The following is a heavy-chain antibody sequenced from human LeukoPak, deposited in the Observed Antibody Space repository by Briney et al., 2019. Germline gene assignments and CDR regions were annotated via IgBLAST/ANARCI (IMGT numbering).Heavy chain of an antibody. CDR2: IYYSGST. J-gene: IGHJ4*02. D-gene: IGHD6-6*01. CDR3: ARVRGGSSVFYFDY. V-gene: IGHV4-59*01. Sequence: SETLSLTCTVSGGSISSYYWSWIRQPPGKGLEWIGYIYYSGSTNYNPSLKSRVTISVDTSKNQFSLKLSSVTAADTAVYYCARVRGGSSVFYFDYWGQGTLVTVSS. CDR1: GGSISSYY.